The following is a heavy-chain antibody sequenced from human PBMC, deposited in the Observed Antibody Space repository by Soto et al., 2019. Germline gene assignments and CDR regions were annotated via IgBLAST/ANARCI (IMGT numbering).Heavy chain of an antibody. CDR2: INPSGGST. V-gene: IGHV1-46*01. J-gene: IGHJ4*02. CDR1: GYTFTSYY. D-gene: IGHD6-13*01. Sequence: QVQLVQSGAEVKKPGASVKVSCKASGYTFTSYYMHWVRQAPGQGLEWMGIINPSGGSTSYAQKFQGRVTMTRDTSTSTVYMELSSLRSEDTAVYYCARDHLGDSSSRDAFDYWGQGTLVTVSS. CDR3: ARDHLGDSSSRDAFDY.